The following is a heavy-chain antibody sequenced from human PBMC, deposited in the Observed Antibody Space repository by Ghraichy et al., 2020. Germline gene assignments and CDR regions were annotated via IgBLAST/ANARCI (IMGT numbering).Heavy chain of an antibody. J-gene: IGHJ3*02. V-gene: IGHV1-69*13. CDR1: GGTFSSYA. Sequence: SVKVSCKASGGTFSSYAISWVRQAPGQGLEWMGGIIPIFGTANYAQKFQGRVTITADESTSTAYMELSSLRSEDTAVYYCARAYHTFGGVIVWNAFDIWGQGTMVTVSS. CDR2: IIPIFGTA. CDR3: ARAYHTFGGVIVWNAFDI. D-gene: IGHD3-16*02.